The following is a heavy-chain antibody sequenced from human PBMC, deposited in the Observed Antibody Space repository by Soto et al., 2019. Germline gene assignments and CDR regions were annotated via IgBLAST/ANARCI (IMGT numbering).Heavy chain of an antibody. J-gene: IGHJ4*02. CDR2: IYYTGGT. V-gene: IGHV4-59*01. CDR3: ARTLVTGYSDS. CDR1: GGSISAYY. D-gene: IGHD3-9*01. Sequence: SETLSLTCTVSGGSISAYYWGWIRQPPGKGLEWIGHIYYTGGTRYNPSLKSRVTISVDTSRIHFSLRLNSVTAADTAVYYCARTLVTGYSDSWGQGTLVTVSS.